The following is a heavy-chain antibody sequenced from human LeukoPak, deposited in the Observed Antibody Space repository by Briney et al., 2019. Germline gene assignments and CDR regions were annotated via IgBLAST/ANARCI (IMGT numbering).Heavy chain of an antibody. Sequence: PSETLSLTCAVSGYSISRGYYGGGFRQPPGKGLEWIGCMYHSGSTYYNPSLKSRVTISVDTSKNQFSLKLSSVTAADPAVYYCARQGGSSSPYYYYYMDVWGKGTTVTVSS. CDR3: ARQGGSSSPYYYYYMDV. CDR1: GYSISRGYY. J-gene: IGHJ6*03. V-gene: IGHV4-38-2*01. CDR2: MYHSGST. D-gene: IGHD6-13*01.